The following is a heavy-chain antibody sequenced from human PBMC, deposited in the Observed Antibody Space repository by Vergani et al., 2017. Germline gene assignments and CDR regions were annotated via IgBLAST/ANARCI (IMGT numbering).Heavy chain of an antibody. V-gene: IGHV1-69*01. D-gene: IGHD2-2*01. CDR1: GCTFSSYT. J-gene: IGHJ4*02. CDR2: IIPIMGTA. CDR3: ARLRPADY. Sequence: QVQLVQSGAEVKKPGSSVKVSCKASGCTFSSYTISWVRQAPGQGLEWMGGIIPIMGTAKYAQKFQGRVTISADESTSTAYMELNSLRSEDTAVYYCARLRPADYWGQGSLVTVSS.